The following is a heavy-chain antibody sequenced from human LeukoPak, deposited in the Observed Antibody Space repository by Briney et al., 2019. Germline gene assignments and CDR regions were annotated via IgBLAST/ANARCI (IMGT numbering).Heavy chain of an antibody. CDR1: ESTFRNFA. J-gene: IGHJ4*02. CDR3: AREYSDSYGVIGHFDS. V-gene: IGHV3-30-3*01. D-gene: IGHD2-21*01. Sequence: PGGSLRLSCAASESTFRNFAMHWVRQTPDQVLEWVALISFDGVTTYYADSVRGRFTISRDNSKNTLFLQMNSLRGEDTAVYYCAREYSDSYGVIGHFDSWGQGTLVPVSS. CDR2: ISFDGVTT.